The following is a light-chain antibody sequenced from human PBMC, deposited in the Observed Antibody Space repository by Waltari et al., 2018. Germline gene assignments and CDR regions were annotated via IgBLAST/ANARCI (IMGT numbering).Light chain of an antibody. V-gene: IGKV3-15*01. J-gene: IGKJ1*01. Sequence: ETMMTQSPATLSVSPGERATLSCRASQTVSINLTCYQQKPGQPPSLLIYGASTMTTGMPARFSGSGSGTEFTLTISSLQSEDVAIYYCQQYNNWPPATFGLGTKVEIK. CDR3: QQYNNWPPAT. CDR1: QTVSIN. CDR2: GAS.